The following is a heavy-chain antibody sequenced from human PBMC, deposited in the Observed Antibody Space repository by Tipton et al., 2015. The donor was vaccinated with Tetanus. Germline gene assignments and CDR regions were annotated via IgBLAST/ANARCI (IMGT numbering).Heavy chain of an antibody. CDR2: IHPSGII. CDR3: ARGLDAYKCGNN. D-gene: IGHD5-24*01. V-gene: IGHV4-34*01. CDR1: GGSFSNYY. Sequence: LRLSCAVYGGSFSNYYLTWIRQPPGQGLEWIGEIHPSGIINYNPSLINRVTISVDTSKNQFSLRLTSVTAADTGVYYCARGLDAYKCGNNWGQGTLVTVSS. J-gene: IGHJ4*02.